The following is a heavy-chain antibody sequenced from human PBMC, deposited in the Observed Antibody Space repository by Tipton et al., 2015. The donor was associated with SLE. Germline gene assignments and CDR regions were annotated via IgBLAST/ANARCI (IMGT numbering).Heavy chain of an antibody. V-gene: IGHV4-34*01. Sequence: TLSLTCAVYGGSFRGYYWTWIRQSPNKGLEWIGESDHTGNTYYNPSLKSRLSISVDTSKNQFSLILTSVTAADTAVYYCARQANFYYFDYWGQGTLVTVSS. D-gene: IGHD1-1*01. J-gene: IGHJ4*02. CDR1: GGSFRGYY. CDR2: SDHTGNT. CDR3: ARQANFYYFDY.